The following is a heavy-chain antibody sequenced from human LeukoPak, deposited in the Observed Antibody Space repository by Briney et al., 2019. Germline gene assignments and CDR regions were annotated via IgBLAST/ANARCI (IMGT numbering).Heavy chain of an antibody. Sequence: PGGSLRLSCAASGFTFDDYGMSWVRQDPGKGLVWVSHMNGDGTSISYADSVKGRFTISRDNAKNTLYLQMNRLKAEDTAVYYCARSATDAFDIWGQGTMVTVSS. CDR3: ARSATDAFDI. D-gene: IGHD3-3*01. J-gene: IGHJ3*02. CDR2: MNGDGTSI. CDR1: GFTFDDYG. V-gene: IGHV3-74*01.